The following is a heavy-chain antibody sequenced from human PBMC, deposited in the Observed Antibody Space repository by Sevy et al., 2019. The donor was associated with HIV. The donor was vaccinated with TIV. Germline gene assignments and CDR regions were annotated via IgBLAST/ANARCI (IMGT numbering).Heavy chain of an antibody. CDR2: INESGNT. Sequence: SETLSLTCAVHDGSFSGYYWNWIRQLPGKGLEWIGEINESGNTSYNPSLKSRVTISVDTSKKQFSLKLNSVTAADTAVYFCARSPPVVVVPGAPSWFDPWGQGTLVTVSS. CDR3: ARSPPVVVVPGAPSWFDP. CDR1: DGSFSGYY. V-gene: IGHV4-34*01. J-gene: IGHJ5*02. D-gene: IGHD2-2*01.